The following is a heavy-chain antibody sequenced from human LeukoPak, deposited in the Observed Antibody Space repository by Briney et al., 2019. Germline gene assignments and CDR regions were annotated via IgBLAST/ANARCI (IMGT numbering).Heavy chain of an antibody. J-gene: IGHJ6*04. D-gene: IGHD3-10*02. CDR3: AELGITMIGGV. Sequence: GGSLRLSCAASGITFNRYSMNWVRQAPGKGLEWVSSISSGSTYIYYADSVKGRFTISRDNAKNSLYLQMNSLRAEDTAVYYCAELGITMIGGVWGKGTTVTISS. V-gene: IGHV3-21*01. CDR2: ISSGSTYI. CDR1: GITFNRYS.